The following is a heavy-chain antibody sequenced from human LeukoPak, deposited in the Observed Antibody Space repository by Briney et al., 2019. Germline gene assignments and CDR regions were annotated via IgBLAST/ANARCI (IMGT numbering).Heavy chain of an antibody. D-gene: IGHD5-18*01. CDR2: ISHDGTKK. CDR3: ARGDLIQLWSPSFDP. J-gene: IGHJ5*02. V-gene: IGHV3-30*04. Sequence: PGRSLRLSCAASGLTFSDYPIHWVRQAPGKGLEWVAVISHDGTKKYYADSAEGRFTISRDNPKNTLFLQMNSLKTEDTAVYYCARGDLIQLWSPSFDPWGQGTLVTVSS. CDR1: GLTFSDYP.